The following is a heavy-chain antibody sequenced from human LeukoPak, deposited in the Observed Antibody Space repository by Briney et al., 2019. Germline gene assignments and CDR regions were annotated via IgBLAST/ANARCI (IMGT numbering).Heavy chain of an antibody. CDR3: ARGPPRGKYYYMDV. Sequence: HPGGSLRLSCAAPGFTFSSFDMHWVRQPTGQGLEWVSTIGTASDTYYPGSVEGRFTLSRDNAKNSLYLQMNSLTAGDTAVYYCARGPPRGKYYYMDVWGKGTTVTVSS. J-gene: IGHJ6*03. CDR1: GFTFSSFD. CDR2: IGTASDT. V-gene: IGHV3-13*01. D-gene: IGHD1-1*01.